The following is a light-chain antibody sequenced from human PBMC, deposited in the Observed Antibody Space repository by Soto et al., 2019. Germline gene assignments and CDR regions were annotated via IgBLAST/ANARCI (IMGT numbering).Light chain of an antibody. CDR2: DAS. Sequence: EIVLTQSPATLSLSPGERATLSCRASQSVNSYLAWYQQRPGQAPRLLIYDASNRATGVPAMFGGSGSGTDFTLTISGLEPEDFAIYYCQQRANWPPITFGQWTRLEIK. V-gene: IGKV3-11*01. J-gene: IGKJ5*01. CDR3: QQRANWPPIT. CDR1: QSVNSY.